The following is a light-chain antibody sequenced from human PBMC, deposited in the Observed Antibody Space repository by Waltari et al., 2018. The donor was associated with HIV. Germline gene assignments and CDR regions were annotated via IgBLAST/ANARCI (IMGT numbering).Light chain of an antibody. V-gene: IGLV2-23*01. Sequence: QSALTLPAPASGSPGQPSTSSCTGTSSDGGNYNLISWYQQHPGKATKLMIYEDIKRPSGVSNRTSGTKAGNTASLTSAGLQAEDEDDYYCCSYGGSSDWVFGGGTKLTVL. CDR1: SSDGGNYNL. CDR3: CSYGGSSDWV. CDR2: EDI. J-gene: IGLJ3*02.